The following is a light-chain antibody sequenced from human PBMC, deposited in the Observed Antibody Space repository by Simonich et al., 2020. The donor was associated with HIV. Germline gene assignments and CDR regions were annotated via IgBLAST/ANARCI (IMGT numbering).Light chain of an antibody. CDR2: AAS. CDR3: HQTYSSPLT. J-gene: IGKJ4*01. V-gene: IGKV1-12*01. CDR1: QGISSL. Sequence: DIQMTQSPSSVSASVGDSVTITCQAGQGISSLLAWYQQKPGKDPKLLFYAASSLQSGVPSRFSGSGSGTDFTLTISSLHPEDFATYYCHQTYSSPLTFGGGTKVDFK.